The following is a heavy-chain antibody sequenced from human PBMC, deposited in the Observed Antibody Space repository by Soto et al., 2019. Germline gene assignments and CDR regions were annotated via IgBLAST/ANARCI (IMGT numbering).Heavy chain of an antibody. Sequence: GGSLRLSCAASGFTFRSYGMSWVRQAPGKGLEWVSAISTTGGSTYYADSVKGRLTISRDNSKNTLYLQVNSLRAEDTAVYFCARDLVGTTYEGYWGQGTLVTVSS. J-gene: IGHJ4*02. D-gene: IGHD4-17*01. CDR1: GFTFRSYG. CDR2: ISTTGGST. CDR3: ARDLVGTTYEGY. V-gene: IGHV3-23*01.